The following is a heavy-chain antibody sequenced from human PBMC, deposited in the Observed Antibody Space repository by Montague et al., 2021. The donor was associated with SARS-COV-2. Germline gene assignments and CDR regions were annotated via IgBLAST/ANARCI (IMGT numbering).Heavy chain of an antibody. V-gene: IGHV4-39*01. CDR3: ARRVTGTTVHYYYYGMDV. Sequence: SETLSLTCTVSGGSISSSSYYWGWIRQPPGKGLEWIGSIYYSGSTYYNPSLKIRVTISVDTSKNQFSLKLSSVTAADTAVYYCARRVTGTTVHYYYYGMDVWGQGTTVTVSS. J-gene: IGHJ6*02. CDR1: GGSISSSSYY. D-gene: IGHD1-20*01. CDR2: IYYSGST.